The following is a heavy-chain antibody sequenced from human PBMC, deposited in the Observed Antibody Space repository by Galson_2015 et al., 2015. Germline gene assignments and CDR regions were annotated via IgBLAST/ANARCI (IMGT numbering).Heavy chain of an antibody. CDR1: GFTFSSYA. Sequence: SLRLSCAASGFTFSSYAMSWVRQAPGKGLEWVAVIWYDGSNKYYADSVKGRFTISRDNSKNTLYLQMNSLRAEDTAVYYCARDSFTMVRGVWYFDYWGQGTLVTVSS. CDR2: IWYDGSNK. V-gene: IGHV3-33*08. D-gene: IGHD3-10*01. J-gene: IGHJ4*02. CDR3: ARDSFTMVRGVWYFDY.